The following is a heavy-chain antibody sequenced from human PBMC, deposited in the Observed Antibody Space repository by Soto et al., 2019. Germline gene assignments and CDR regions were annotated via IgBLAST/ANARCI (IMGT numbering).Heavy chain of an antibody. Sequence: GGSLRLSCAASGFSFSSYSMHWVRQAPGKGLEWVSYISPSSSSIYYADSVKGRFTISRDNAKNSLYLQMNSLRAEDTAVYYCARVAYYYDSSGYFYWGQGTLVTVSS. D-gene: IGHD3-22*01. CDR1: GFSFSSYS. CDR3: ARVAYYYDSSGYFY. J-gene: IGHJ4*02. CDR2: ISPSSSSI. V-gene: IGHV3-48*01.